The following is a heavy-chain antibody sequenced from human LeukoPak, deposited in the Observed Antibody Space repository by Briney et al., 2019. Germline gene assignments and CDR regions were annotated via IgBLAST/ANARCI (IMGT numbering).Heavy chain of an antibody. V-gene: IGHV4-34*01. J-gene: IGHJ4*02. CDR1: GGSFSDYY. CDR3: AREAPISDSGNYYKSLGY. CDR2: INHSGSA. D-gene: IGHD3-10*01. Sequence: PSETLSLTCAVYGGSFSDYYWSWIRQPPGKGLEWIGDINHSGSANYNPSLKSRVTISVDTSKNQISLKLRSVTAADTAVYYCAREAPISDSGNYYKSLGYWGQGTLVTVSS.